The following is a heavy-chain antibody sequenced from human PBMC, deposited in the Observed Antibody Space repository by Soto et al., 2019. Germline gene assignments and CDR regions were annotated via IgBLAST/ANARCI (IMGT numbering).Heavy chain of an antibody. CDR2: INPSGGST. D-gene: IGHD4-17*01. Sequence: ASVKVSCKASGYTFTSYYMHWVRQAPGQGLEWMGIINPSGGSTSYAQKFQGRVTMTRDTSTSTVYMELSSLRSEDTAVYYCASSVDDGGSEIMWYYYMDVWGKGTTVTVSS. CDR1: GYTFTSYY. V-gene: IGHV1-46*03. J-gene: IGHJ6*03. CDR3: ASSVDDGGSEIMWYYYMDV.